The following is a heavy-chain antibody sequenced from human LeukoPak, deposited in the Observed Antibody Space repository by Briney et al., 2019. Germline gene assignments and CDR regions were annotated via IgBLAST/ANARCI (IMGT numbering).Heavy chain of an antibody. J-gene: IGHJ4*02. Sequence: GGSLRLSCAASGFTFSSYAMSWVRQAPGKGLEWVAGISGSGGSTYYADSVKGRFTISRDNSKNTLYLQMNSLGAEDTAVYYCASHSSGWDFDYWGQGTLVTVSS. V-gene: IGHV3-23*01. D-gene: IGHD6-19*01. CDR3: ASHSSGWDFDY. CDR1: GFTFSSYA. CDR2: ISGSGGST.